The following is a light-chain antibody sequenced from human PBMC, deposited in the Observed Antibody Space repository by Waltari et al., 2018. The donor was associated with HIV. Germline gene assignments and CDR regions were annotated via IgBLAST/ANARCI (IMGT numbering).Light chain of an antibody. CDR2: NTN. J-gene: IGLJ3*02. V-gene: IGLV8-61*01. CDR1: PGSVSTGYY. CDR3: ELYMGSGRV. Sequence: GTQERWIPVTHGGTITLTCALSPGSVSTGYYAGWYHQIPGQAPRTLIYNTNIRSSGVPDRFSASIVGNTAALTITGAQPDDESHYYCELYMGSGRVFGGGTRLTVL.